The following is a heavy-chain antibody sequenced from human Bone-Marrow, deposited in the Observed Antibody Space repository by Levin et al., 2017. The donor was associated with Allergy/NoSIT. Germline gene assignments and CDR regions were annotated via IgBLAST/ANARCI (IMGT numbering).Heavy chain of an antibody. V-gene: IGHV3-49*03. D-gene: IGHD3-10*01. Sequence: GGSLRLSCTASGFTFGDYAMSWFRQAPGKGLEWIGFIRSKTYGGTSEYAASVKDRFTFSRDDSKSIAYLQLNGLKTEDTAVYYCTRSVRGVRAVRAPPYYYYYVDVWGKGTTVTVSS. CDR1: GFTFGDYA. CDR2: IRSKTYGGTS. J-gene: IGHJ6*03. CDR3: TRSVRGVRAVRAPPYYYYYVDV.